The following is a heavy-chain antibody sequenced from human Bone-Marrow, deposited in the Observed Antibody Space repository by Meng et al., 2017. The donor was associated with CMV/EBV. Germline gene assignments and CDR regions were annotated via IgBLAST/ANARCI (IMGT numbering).Heavy chain of an antibody. V-gene: IGHV4-59*01. Sequence: GSLRLSCSVSGGSISSYYWSWIRQPPGKGLEWIGYVYYTGSSKYNPSLKSRVSISIDMSKNHFSLKLNSVTAADTAVYFCAGYKTWDWLDPWGQGTLVTVSS. CDR1: GGSISSYY. J-gene: IGHJ5*02. CDR2: VYYTGSS. D-gene: IGHD2-2*02. CDR3: AGYKTWDWLDP.